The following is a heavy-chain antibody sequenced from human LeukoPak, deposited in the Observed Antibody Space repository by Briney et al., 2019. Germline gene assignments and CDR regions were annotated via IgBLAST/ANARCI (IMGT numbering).Heavy chain of an antibody. CDR1: GFTFSSYA. CDR2: ISGSGGST. J-gene: IGHJ5*02. V-gene: IGHV3-23*01. D-gene: IGHD2-21*02. CDR3: ARGPIGGVVLGTALGYFDP. Sequence: GGSLRLSCAASGFTFSSYAMSWVRQAPGKGLEWVSAISGSGGSTYYADSVKGRFTISRDNSKNTLYLQMNSLRAADTAVYYCARGPIGGVVLGTALGYFDPWGQGTLVTVSS.